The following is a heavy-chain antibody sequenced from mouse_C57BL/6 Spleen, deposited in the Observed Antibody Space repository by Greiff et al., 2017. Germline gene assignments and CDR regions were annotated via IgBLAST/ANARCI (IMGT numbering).Heavy chain of an antibody. CDR2: IYPSDSET. D-gene: IGHD2-1*01. CDR1: GYTFTSYW. CDR3: ARFGNSYYFDY. J-gene: IGHJ2*01. V-gene: IGHV1-61*01. Sequence: QVQLQQPGAELVRPGSSVKLSCKASGYTFTSYWMAWVKQRPGQGLEWIGNIYPSDSETHYNQKFKDKATLTVDKSSSTAYMQLSSLTSEDSAVYYCARFGNSYYFDYWGQGTTRTVSS.